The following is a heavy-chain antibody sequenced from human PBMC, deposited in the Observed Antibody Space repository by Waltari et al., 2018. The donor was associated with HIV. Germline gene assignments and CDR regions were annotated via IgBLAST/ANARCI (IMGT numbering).Heavy chain of an antibody. Sequence: QVQLQQWGAGLLKPSETLSLTCAVYGGSFSGYYWSWIRQPPGKGLEWIGEINHSGSTNYNPSLKSRVTISVDTSKNQFSLKLSSVTAADTAVYYCARGQVGRPLDYWGQGTLVTVSS. CDR3: ARGQVGRPLDY. V-gene: IGHV4-34*01. D-gene: IGHD1-26*01. J-gene: IGHJ4*02. CDR2: INHSGST. CDR1: GGSFSGYY.